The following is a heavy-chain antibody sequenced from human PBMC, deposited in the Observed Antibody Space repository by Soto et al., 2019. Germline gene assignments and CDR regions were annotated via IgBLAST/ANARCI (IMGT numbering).Heavy chain of an antibody. CDR1: GGTFSSYT. CDR2: IIPILGIA. D-gene: IGHD6-6*01. Sequence: GASVKVSCKASGGTFSSYTISWVRQAPGQGLEWMRRIIPILGIANYAQKFQGRVTITADKSTSTAYMELSSLRSEDTAVYYCASPGYSSSSSGLTSDYWGQGTLVTVSS. J-gene: IGHJ4*02. CDR3: ASPGYSSSSSGLTSDY. V-gene: IGHV1-69*02.